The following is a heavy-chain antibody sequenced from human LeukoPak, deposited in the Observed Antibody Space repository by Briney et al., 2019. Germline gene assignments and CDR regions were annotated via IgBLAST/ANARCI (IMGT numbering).Heavy chain of an antibody. CDR1: GYTFTSYY. Sequence: GASVKVSRKASGYTFTSYYMHWVRQAPGQGLEWMGIINPSGGSTSYAQKFQGRVSMTRDTSTSTVYMELSSLRSEDTAVYYCARVYEYAGSGSYYFDYWGQGTLVTVSS. CDR2: INPSGGST. J-gene: IGHJ4*02. V-gene: IGHV1-46*01. CDR3: ARVYEYAGSGSYYFDY. D-gene: IGHD2-15*01.